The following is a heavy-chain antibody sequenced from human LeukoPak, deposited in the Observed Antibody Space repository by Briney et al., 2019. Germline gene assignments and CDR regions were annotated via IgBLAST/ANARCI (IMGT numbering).Heavy chain of an antibody. Sequence: ASVKVSCKASGYTFTSYHIDWVRQAPGQGPEWMGWMNAKSGHTGYAQNLEGRVTMTRDTSTNTAYMELRGLRSEDTAVYFCARGMFENSGHYYYFYYALDVWGQGTTVTVSS. CDR3: ARGMFENSGHYYYFYYALDV. CDR1: GYTFTSYH. CDR2: MNAKSGHT. J-gene: IGHJ6*02. D-gene: IGHD3-22*01. V-gene: IGHV1-8*01.